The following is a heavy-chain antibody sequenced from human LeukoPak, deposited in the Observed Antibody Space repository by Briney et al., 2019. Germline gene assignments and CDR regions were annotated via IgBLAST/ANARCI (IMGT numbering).Heavy chain of an antibody. CDR1: GGSISSYY. Sequence: SETLSLTCTVSGGSISSYYWSWIRQPPGKGLEWIGYIYYSGSTNYNPSLKSRVTISVDTSKNQFSLKLSSVTAADTAAYYCARHGGPLWFGEPLAYWGQGTLVTVS. CDR3: ARHGGPLWFGEPLAY. D-gene: IGHD3-10*01. V-gene: IGHV4-59*08. J-gene: IGHJ4*02. CDR2: IYYSGST.